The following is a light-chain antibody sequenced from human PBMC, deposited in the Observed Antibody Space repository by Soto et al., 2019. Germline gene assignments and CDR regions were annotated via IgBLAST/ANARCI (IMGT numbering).Light chain of an antibody. J-gene: IGLJ2*01. Sequence: QSVLTQPPSASGTPGQRVTIACSGGSSNIESNTVNWYQQVPGTDPKLLVYSNNQRPSGVPDRFSGSQAGTSASLAISGLQSEDEADYYCATWDDSLNGWVIGGGTKLTVL. CDR2: SNN. CDR3: ATWDDSLNGWV. CDR1: SSNIESNT. V-gene: IGLV1-44*01.